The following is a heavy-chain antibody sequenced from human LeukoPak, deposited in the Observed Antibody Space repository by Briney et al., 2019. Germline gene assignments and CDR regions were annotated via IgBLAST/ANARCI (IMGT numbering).Heavy chain of an antibody. Sequence: GESLKISCKGSGSSFTSYWIGWVRQLPGKGLEWMGIIYPGDSDTRYSPSFQGQVTISADKSISTAYLQWSSLKASDTAMYYCARPDMSGSYLEYYFDYWGQGTLVTVSS. CDR1: GSSFTSYW. V-gene: IGHV5-51*01. CDR2: IYPGDSDT. J-gene: IGHJ4*02. CDR3: ARPDMSGSYLEYYFDY. D-gene: IGHD3-10*01.